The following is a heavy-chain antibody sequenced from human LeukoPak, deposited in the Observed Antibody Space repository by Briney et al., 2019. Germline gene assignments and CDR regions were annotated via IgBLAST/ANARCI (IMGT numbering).Heavy chain of an antibody. CDR2: ISSSSSYI. Sequence: GGSLRLSCAASGFTFSKYWLHWLRQAPGKGLVWVSSISSSSSYIYYADSVKGRFTISRDNSKNTLYLQMNSLRAEDTAVYYCAKDLESYYDSSGYYSLATDYWGQGTLVTVSS. CDR1: GFTFSKYW. V-gene: IGHV3-21*01. CDR3: AKDLESYYDSSGYYSLATDY. J-gene: IGHJ4*02. D-gene: IGHD3-22*01.